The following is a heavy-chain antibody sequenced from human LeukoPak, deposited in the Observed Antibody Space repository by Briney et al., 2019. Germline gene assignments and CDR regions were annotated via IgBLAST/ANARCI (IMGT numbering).Heavy chain of an antibody. CDR2: ISSSGDNA. Sequence: PGGSLRLSCAASGFTFSNYAMNWVRQAPGKGLEWVSLISSSGDNAYYADYVRGRFTISRAKSKNTVSLQMNSRRGEDPAVYDCAKDVRVGGGGMDVWGQGTPVTVSS. D-gene: IGHD3-10*02. V-gene: IGHV3-23*01. J-gene: IGHJ6*02. CDR3: AKDVRVGGGGMDV. CDR1: GFTFSNYA.